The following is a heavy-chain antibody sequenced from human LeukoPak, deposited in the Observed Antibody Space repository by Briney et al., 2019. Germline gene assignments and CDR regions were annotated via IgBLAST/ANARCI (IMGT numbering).Heavy chain of an antibody. CDR3: ARDQTGITIFGVAPRGWFDP. J-gene: IGHJ5*02. D-gene: IGHD3-3*01. V-gene: IGHV4-34*01. CDR2: INHSGST. CDR1: GGSISGGGYY. Sequence: KPSETLSLTCTVYGGSISGGGYYWSWIRQPPGKGLEWIGEINHSGSTNYNPSLKSRVTISVDTSKNQFSLKLSSVTAADTAVYYCARDQTGITIFGVAPRGWFDPWGQGTLVTVSS.